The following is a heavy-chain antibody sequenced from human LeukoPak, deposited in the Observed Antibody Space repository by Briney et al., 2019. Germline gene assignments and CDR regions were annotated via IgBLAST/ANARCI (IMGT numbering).Heavy chain of an antibody. CDR3: ARVAKERVGGVYYFDY. Sequence: GGSLRLSCAASGFTFSDYDMHWVRQATGKGLEWVSAIGTAGDTYYTGSVKGRFTISRENAKNSLYLQMNSLRAGDTAVYYCARVAKERVGGVYYFDYWGQGTLVTVSS. J-gene: IGHJ4*02. CDR2: IGTAGDT. D-gene: IGHD1-1*01. CDR1: GFTFSDYD. V-gene: IGHV3-13*01.